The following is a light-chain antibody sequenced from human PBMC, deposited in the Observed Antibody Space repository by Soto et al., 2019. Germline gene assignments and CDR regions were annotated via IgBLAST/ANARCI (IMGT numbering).Light chain of an antibody. J-gene: IGLJ1*01. CDR2: DVS. CDR3: SSYTSSSTYV. V-gene: IGLV2-14*01. CDR1: SGDVGGYNY. Sequence: ALSQPAFVSGIPAQSITNSCTRTSGDVGGYNYVSWYQQHPGKAPKLMIYDVSNRPSGVSNRFSGSKSGNTASLTISGLQAEDEADYYCSSYTSSSTYVFGTGTKVTVL.